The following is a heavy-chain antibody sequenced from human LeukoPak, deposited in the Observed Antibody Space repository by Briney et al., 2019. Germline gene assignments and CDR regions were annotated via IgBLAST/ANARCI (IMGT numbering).Heavy chain of an antibody. CDR2: INDNGGQR. V-gene: IGHV3-23*01. Sequence: PGGSLRLSCEAPGFAFKNNAMTWVRQAPGKGLEWVSNINDNGGQRHYADSVKGRFTISRDNSKNTVFLQVDSLRAEDTAVYYCAKTQWKVGATGYFDYWGQGILVTVSS. CDR1: GFAFKNNA. J-gene: IGHJ4*02. D-gene: IGHD1-26*01. CDR3: AKTQWKVGATGYFDY.